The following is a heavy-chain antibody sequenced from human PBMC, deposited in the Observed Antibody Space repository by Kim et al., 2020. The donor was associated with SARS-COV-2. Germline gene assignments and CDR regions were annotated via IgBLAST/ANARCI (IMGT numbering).Heavy chain of an antibody. Sequence: STYIYYADSVKGRFTISRDNAKNSLYLQMNSLRAEDTAVYYCARGRTGGYWGQGTLVTVSS. J-gene: IGHJ4*02. D-gene: IGHD3-16*01. CDR3: ARGRTGGY. CDR2: STYI. V-gene: IGHV3-21*01.